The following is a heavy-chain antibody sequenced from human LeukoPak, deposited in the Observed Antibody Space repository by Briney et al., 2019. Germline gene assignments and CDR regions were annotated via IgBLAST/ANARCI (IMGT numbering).Heavy chain of an antibody. CDR3: VRDGNRGYDMDV. CDR2: INVVNGAI. J-gene: IGHJ6*02. CDR1: GFTLRYYQ. Sequence: GGSLRLSCATSGFTLRYYQMNWVRQAPGKGLEWVSYINVVNGAIYYADSVKGRFTVSGDIATNSVYLQMNSLRAEDTALYYCVRDGNRGYDMDVWGQGTAVTVSS. D-gene: IGHD3-10*01. V-gene: IGHV3-48*01.